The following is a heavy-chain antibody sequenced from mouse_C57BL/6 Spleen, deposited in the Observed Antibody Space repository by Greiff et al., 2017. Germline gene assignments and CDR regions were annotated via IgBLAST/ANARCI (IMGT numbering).Heavy chain of an antibody. CDR3: ARSAYYSNYDWYFDV. J-gene: IGHJ1*03. D-gene: IGHD2-5*01. CDR2: ILPGSGST. CDR1: GNTFPGSW. V-gene: IGHV1-9*01. Sequence: VQLQQSGAELMKPGASVKLSGKATGNTFPGSWKGWVKQRPGHGLEGIGEILPGSGSTNYNEKLKGKATFTADTSSNTAYMQLSSLTTEDSAIYYCARSAYYSNYDWYFDVWGTGTTVTVSS.